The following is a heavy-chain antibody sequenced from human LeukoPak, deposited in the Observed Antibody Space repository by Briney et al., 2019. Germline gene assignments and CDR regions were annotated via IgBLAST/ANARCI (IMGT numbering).Heavy chain of an antibody. D-gene: IGHD3-16*01. CDR2: INPNSGGT. Sequence: ASVKVSCKASGYTFTSYYMHWVRQAPGQGLEWMGWINPNSGGTNYAQKFQGRVTMTRDTSISTAYMELSRLRSDDTAVYYCARSSRSYEELSFDYWGQGTLVTVSS. CDR3: ARSSRSYEELSFDY. J-gene: IGHJ4*02. CDR1: GYTFTSYY. V-gene: IGHV1-2*02.